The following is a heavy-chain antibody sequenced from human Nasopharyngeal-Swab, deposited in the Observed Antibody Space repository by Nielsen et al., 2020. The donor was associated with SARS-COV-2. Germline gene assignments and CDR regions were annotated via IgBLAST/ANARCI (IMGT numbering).Heavy chain of an antibody. Sequence: EAAGKLLGWVLGISGGGGSTYYADSVKGRFTISRDNYNSKNTVDLQMNSLRAEDTAVYYCARFPRYDLYSFQSEYFQNWGQGTLVTVSS. CDR3: ARFPRYDLYSFQSEYFQN. V-gene: IGHV3-23*01. CDR2: ISGGGGST. J-gene: IGHJ1*01. D-gene: IGHD3-3*01.